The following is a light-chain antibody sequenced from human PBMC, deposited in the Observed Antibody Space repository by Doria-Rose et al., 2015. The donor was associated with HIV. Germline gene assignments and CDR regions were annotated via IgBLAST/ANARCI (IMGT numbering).Light chain of an antibody. CDR2: LGS. Sequence: TQSPLSLPVTPGQPTSISCRSSQSLLHTIGYNYLDWYLQKPGQSPQLLIYLGSNRASGVPDRFSGSGSGTDFTLKISRVEAEDVGVYYCMQALQTPYTFGQGTKLEIK. J-gene: IGKJ2*01. CDR3: MQALQTPYT. CDR1: QSLLHTIGYNY. V-gene: IGKV2-28*01.